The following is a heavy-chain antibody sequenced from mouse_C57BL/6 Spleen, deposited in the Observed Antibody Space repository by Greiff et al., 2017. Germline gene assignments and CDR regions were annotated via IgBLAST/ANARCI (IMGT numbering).Heavy chain of an antibody. CDR3: ASEEEIYDGYSYYFDY. V-gene: IGHV5-4*01. J-gene: IGHJ2*01. Sequence: EVQGVESGGGLVKPGGSLKLSCAASGFTFSSYAMSWVRQTPEKRLEWVATISDGGSYTYYPDNVKGRFTISRDNAKNNPYLQMSHLKSEDTAMYYCASEEEIYDGYSYYFDYWGQGTTLTVSS. CDR1: GFTFSSYA. D-gene: IGHD2-3*01. CDR2: ISDGGSYT.